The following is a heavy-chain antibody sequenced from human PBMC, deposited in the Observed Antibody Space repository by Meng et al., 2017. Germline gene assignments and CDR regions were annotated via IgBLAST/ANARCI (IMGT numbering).Heavy chain of an antibody. CDR1: GYTSTSYG. V-gene: IGHV1-18*01. CDR3: ARGQNWNYFGFFDY. CDR2: ISAYNGNT. J-gene: IGHJ4*02. Sequence: VQLVQSGAEGKKTGASVKVSCKASGYTSTSYGISWVRQAHGQGLEWMGWISAYNGNTNYAQKLQGRVTMTTDTSTSTAYMELRSLRAEDTAVYYCARGQNWNYFGFFDYWGQGTLVTVSS. D-gene: IGHD1-7*01.